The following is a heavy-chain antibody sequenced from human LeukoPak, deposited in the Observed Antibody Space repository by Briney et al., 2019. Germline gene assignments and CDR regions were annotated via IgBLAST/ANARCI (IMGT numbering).Heavy chain of an antibody. J-gene: IGHJ5*02. CDR1: GGSISSSGYY. Sequence: PSETLSLTCTVSGGSISSSGYYWGWIRQPPGKGLEWIGSIDYSGSTYYNPSLKSRVTISVETSKDQCSLKVSSVTAADTAVYYCARDSVGYWFDPWGQGTLVTVSS. V-gene: IGHV4-39*07. CDR2: IDYSGST. D-gene: IGHD1-26*01. CDR3: ARDSVGYWFDP.